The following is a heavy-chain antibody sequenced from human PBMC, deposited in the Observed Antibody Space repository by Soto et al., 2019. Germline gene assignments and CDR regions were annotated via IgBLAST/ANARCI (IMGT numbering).Heavy chain of an antibody. V-gene: IGHV2-5*02. D-gene: IGHD2-15*01. CDR2: IYWDDDY. CDR3: AHKGGRGAGMDV. CDR1: GFSLSTTGVG. J-gene: IGHJ6*02. Sequence: QITLKGSGPTLVKPTQTLTLTCTFSGFSLSTTGVGVGWIRQPPGKALEWLALIYWDDDYRYSASLKSRLTVTKDTAKNQVVLTMTNMDPVDTATYYCAHKGGRGAGMDVWGQGTTVTVSS.